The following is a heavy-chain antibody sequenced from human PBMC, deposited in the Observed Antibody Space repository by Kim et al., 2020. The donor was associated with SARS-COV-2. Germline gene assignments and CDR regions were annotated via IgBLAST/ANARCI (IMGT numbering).Heavy chain of an antibody. J-gene: IGHJ4*02. CDR3: VREWGY. D-gene: IGHD1-26*01. V-gene: IGHV3-7*03. CDR1: GFSFSRDW. Sequence: GGSLILSCAASGFSFSRDWMSWVRQAPGKGLEWVANIKADESEKYYVGSVKGRFSISRDNAKNSLFLQMNSLRAEDTAVYYCVREWGYWGQGTLVTVSS. CDR2: IKADESEK.